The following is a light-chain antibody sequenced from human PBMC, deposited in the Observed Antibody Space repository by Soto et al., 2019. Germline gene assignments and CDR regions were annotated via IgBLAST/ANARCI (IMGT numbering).Light chain of an antibody. J-gene: IGKJ5*01. CDR2: DAS. Sequence: DIQLTQSPSFLSASVGDRVTMTCRASQGISSYLAWYQQKPGKAPKLLIYDASNLEAGVPSRFRGSGSGTDFTFTISRLQPEDIATYYCQQYGNLPTFGQGTRLEIK. CDR3: QQYGNLPT. CDR1: QGISSY. V-gene: IGKV1-33*01.